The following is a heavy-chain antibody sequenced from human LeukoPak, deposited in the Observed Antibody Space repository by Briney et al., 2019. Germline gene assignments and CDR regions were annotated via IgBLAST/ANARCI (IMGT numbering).Heavy chain of an antibody. V-gene: IGHV6-1*01. CDR3: VRDFNWAFDY. D-gene: IGHD3-16*01. Sequence: SQSLSLTCAISGDSVSSKSVSWSWMRQSPSRGLEYLGRTRYRSTWSTFYSLSVGGRITINADTSRNEVSLRLSSVTPEDTALYYCVRDFNWAFDYWGQGTLVTVSS. CDR2: TRYRSTWST. J-gene: IGHJ4*02. CDR1: GDSVSSKSVS.